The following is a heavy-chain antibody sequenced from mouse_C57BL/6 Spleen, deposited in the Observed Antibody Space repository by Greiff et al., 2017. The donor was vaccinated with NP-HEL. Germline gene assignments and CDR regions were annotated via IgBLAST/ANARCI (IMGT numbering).Heavy chain of an antibody. CDR1: GYTFTSYW. D-gene: IGHD2-2*01. CDR2: IDPSDSYT. CDR3: ARGTMVTTYYAMDY. Sequence: QVQLKQPGAELVMPGASVKRSCKASGYTFTSYWMHWVKQRPGQGLEWIGEIDPSDSYTNYNQKFKGKSTLTVDKSSSTAYMQLSSLTSEDSAVYYGARGTMVTTYYAMDYWGQGTSVTVSS. J-gene: IGHJ4*01. V-gene: IGHV1-69*01.